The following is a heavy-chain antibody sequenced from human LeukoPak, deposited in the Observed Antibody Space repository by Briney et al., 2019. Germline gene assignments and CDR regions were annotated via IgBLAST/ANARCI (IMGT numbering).Heavy chain of an antibody. J-gene: IGHJ2*01. CDR2: ISSNGRSI. CDR1: GFTFSDYA. Sequence: PGGSLRLSCAASGFTFSDYAMHWVRKSPGKELEYVSAISSNGRSIHYANSVEGRFSISRDNSQNTLYLQMDSLRAEDMAVYYCARDTCGCGSGWHLYWYFDLWGRGTLVTVSS. D-gene: IGHD6-19*01. V-gene: IGHV3-64*01. CDR3: ARDTCGCGSGWHLYWYFDL.